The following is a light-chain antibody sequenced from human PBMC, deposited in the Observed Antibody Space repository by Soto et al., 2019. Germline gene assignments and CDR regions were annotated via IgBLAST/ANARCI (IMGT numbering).Light chain of an antibody. CDR3: QQYNNWTWT. V-gene: IGKV3D-15*01. Sequence: EVSSLSCSASQSVSSGAFDWYRKKPGKAPGLLIYGASKRATGTPDRLSGSGYGTEFTLTISSLKYEDFEVYYCQQYNNWTWTFGHGTKVDIK. CDR2: GAS. J-gene: IGKJ1*01. CDR1: QSVSSGA.